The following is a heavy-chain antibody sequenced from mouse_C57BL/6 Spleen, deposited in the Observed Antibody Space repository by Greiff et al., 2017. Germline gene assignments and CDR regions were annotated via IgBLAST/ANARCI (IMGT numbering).Heavy chain of an antibody. Sequence: QVQLQQPGTELVKPGASVKLSCKASGYTFTSYWMNWVKQRPGQGLEWIGNINPSNGGTNYNEKFKSKATLTVDKSSSTAYMQLSSLTSEDSAVYCCARWALNKGWYFDFWGTGTTVTVSS. CDR2: INPSNGGT. CDR1: GYTFTSYW. V-gene: IGHV1-53*01. CDR3: ARWALNKGWYFDF. J-gene: IGHJ1*03.